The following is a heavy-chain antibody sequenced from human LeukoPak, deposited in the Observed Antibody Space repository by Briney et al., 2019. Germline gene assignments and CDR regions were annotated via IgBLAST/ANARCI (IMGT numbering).Heavy chain of an antibody. J-gene: IGHJ4*02. CDR3: AKVVETPGTPLPLLLGN. CDR1: GYSFTSYD. Sequence: ASVKVSCKASGYSFTSYDINWVRQATGQGLEWMGWMNPNSGNTGYAQKFQDRVTMTRNTSISTAYMELSSLRSEDSAAYYCAKVVETPGTPLPLLLGNWGQGTLVTVSS. V-gene: IGHV1-8*01. D-gene: IGHD3-22*01. CDR2: MNPNSGNT.